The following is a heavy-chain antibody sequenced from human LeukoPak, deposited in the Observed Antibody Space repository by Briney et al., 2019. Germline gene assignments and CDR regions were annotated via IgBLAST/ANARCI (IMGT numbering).Heavy chain of an antibody. J-gene: IGHJ5*02. V-gene: IGHV4-61*02. CDR2: IYTSGST. D-gene: IGHD3-10*01. CDR3: ARGGITMVRGGNWFDP. CDR1: GGSISSGSYY. Sequence: SETLSLTCTVSGGSISSGSYYWSWIRQPAGKGLEWIGRIYTSGSTNYNPSLKSRVTISVDTSKNQFSLKLSSVTAADTAVYYCARGGITMVRGGNWFDPWGQGTLVTASS.